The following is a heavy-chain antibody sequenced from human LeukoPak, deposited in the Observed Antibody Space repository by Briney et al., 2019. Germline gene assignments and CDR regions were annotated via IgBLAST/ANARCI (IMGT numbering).Heavy chain of an antibody. CDR1: GGTFSSYA. V-gene: IGHV1-69*13. Sequence: ASVTVSCTASGGTFSSYAISWVRQAPGQGLEWMGGIIPIFGTANYAQKFQGRVTITADESTSTAYMELSSLRSEDTAVYYCARDAAVARSWFDPWGQGTLVTVSS. CDR2: IIPIFGTA. D-gene: IGHD6-19*01. J-gene: IGHJ5*02. CDR3: ARDAAVARSWFDP.